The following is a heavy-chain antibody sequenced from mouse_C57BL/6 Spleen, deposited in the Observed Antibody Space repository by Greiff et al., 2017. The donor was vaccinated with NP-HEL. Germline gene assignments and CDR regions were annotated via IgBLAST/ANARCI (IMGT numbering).Heavy chain of an antibody. CDR2: IDPENGDT. V-gene: IGHV14-4*01. J-gene: IGHJ2*01. CDR3: TTCGNYAMDY. CDR1: GFNIKDDY. D-gene: IGHD2-1*01. Sequence: DVKLVESGAELVRPGASVKLSCTASGFNIKDDYMHWVKQRPEQGLEWIGWIDPENGDTEYASKFQGKATITADTSSNTAYLQLSSLTSEDTAVYYCTTCGNYAMDYWGQGTTLTVSS.